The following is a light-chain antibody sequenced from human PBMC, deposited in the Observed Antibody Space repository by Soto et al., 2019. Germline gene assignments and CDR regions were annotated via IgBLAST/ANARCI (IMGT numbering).Light chain of an antibody. CDR3: SSFAGTNYYV. J-gene: IGLJ1*01. V-gene: IGLV2-8*01. CDR2: EVS. CDR1: SSDVGGYTY. Sequence: QSLLTQPPSASGSPGQAVTISCTGTSSDVGGYTYVSWYQQHPGKAPKLMIYEVSKRPSGVPDRFSGSRSGNTASLTVSGLQAEDEADYYCSSFAGTNYYVFGTGTKVTV.